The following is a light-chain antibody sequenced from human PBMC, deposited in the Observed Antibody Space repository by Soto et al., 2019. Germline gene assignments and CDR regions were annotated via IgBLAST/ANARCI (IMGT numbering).Light chain of an antibody. J-gene: IGLJ1*01. CDR2: EVS. V-gene: IGLV2-14*01. Sequence: QSALTQPASVSGSPGQSITISCTGTSSDVGGYNYVSWYQQHPGKAPKLMIYEVSNRPSGVSNRFSGSKSDNTASLTISGLQTDEEADYYCSSYTSSRTLVFGTGTKVTVL. CDR1: SSDVGGYNY. CDR3: SSYTSSRTLV.